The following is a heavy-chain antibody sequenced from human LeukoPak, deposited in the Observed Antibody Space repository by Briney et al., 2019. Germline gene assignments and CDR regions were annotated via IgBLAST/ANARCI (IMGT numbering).Heavy chain of an antibody. CDR1: GGPFSGYY. CDR3: ARARSDTACFDY. V-gene: IGHV4-34*01. J-gene: IGHJ4*02. CDR2: INHSGST. D-gene: IGHD5-18*01. Sequence: SETLSLTCAVYGGPFSGYYWSWIRQPPGKGLEWIGEINHSGSTNYNPSLKSRVTISVDTSKDQFSLKLSSVTAADTAVYYCARARSDTACFDYWGQGTLVTVSS.